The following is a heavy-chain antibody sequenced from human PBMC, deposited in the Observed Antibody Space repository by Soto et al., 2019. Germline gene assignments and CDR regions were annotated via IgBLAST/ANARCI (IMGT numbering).Heavy chain of an antibody. J-gene: IGHJ6*02. Sequence: SSETLSLTCAVSCGSISSSNWWSWVRQPPGKGLEWIGEIYHSGSTNYNPSLKSRVTISVDKSKNQFSLKLSSVTAADTAVYYCARAEYSSSSGISDYGMDVWGQGTTVTVSS. CDR2: IYHSGST. CDR3: ARAEYSSSSGISDYGMDV. D-gene: IGHD6-6*01. CDR1: CGSISSSNW. V-gene: IGHV4-4*02.